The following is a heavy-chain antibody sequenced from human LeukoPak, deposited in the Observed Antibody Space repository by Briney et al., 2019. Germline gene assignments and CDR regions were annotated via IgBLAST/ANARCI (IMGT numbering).Heavy chain of an antibody. CDR1: GFTFSIYS. Sequence: GGSLRLSCAAAGFTFSIYSMNWVRQAPGKGLEWVSYISSSSGNIYYADSVKGRFTISRDNAKTSLYLQMNSLRAEDTALYYCARDRGGIGYYMDVWGKGTTVTVSS. J-gene: IGHJ6*03. CDR2: ISSSSGNI. D-gene: IGHD3-16*02. CDR3: ARDRGGIGYYMDV. V-gene: IGHV3-48*01.